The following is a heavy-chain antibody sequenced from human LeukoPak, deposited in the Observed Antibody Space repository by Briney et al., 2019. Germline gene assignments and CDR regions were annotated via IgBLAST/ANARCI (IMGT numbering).Heavy chain of an antibody. Sequence: PGGSLRLSRAAFGFTFSSYEMNWVRQAPGKGLEWVSYISSSGSTIYYADSVKGRFTISRDNAKNSLYLQMNSLRAEDTAVYYCARGGSYYCLDYWGQGTLVTVSS. J-gene: IGHJ4*02. V-gene: IGHV3-48*03. CDR1: GFTFSSYE. CDR2: ISSSGSTI. D-gene: IGHD1-26*01. CDR3: ARGGSYYCLDY.